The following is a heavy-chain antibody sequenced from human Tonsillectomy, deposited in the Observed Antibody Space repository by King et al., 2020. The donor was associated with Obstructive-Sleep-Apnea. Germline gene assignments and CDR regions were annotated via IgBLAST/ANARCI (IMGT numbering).Heavy chain of an antibody. CDR2: IIPILGIA. CDR3: ARVLVDTAMEGLFYWYCDL. J-gene: IGHJ2*01. Sequence: QLVQSGAEVKKPGSSVKVSCKASGGTFSSYAISWVRQAPGQGLEWMGGIIPILGIANYAQKFQGRVTITADKSTTTAYMELSSLRSEDTAVYYCARVLVDTAMEGLFYWYCDLWGRGTLVTVSS. CDR1: GGTFSSYA. D-gene: IGHD5-18*01. V-gene: IGHV1-69*09.